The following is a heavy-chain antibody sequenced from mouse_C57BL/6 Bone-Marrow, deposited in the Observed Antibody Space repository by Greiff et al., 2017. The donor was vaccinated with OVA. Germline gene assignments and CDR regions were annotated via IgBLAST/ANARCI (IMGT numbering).Heavy chain of an antibody. CDR1: GFTFSSYA. J-gene: IGHJ1*03. V-gene: IGHV5-4*01. Sequence: EVQGVESGGGLVKPGGSLKLSCAASGFTFSSYAMSWVRQTPEKRLEWVATISDGGSYTYYPDNVKGRFTISRDNAKNNLYLQMSHLKSEDTAMYYCARGPWDWYFDVWGTGTTVTVSS. CDR2: ISDGGSYT. CDR3: ARGPWDWYFDV.